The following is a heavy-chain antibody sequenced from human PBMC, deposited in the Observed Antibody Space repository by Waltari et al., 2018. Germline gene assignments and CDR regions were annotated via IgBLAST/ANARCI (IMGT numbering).Heavy chain of an antibody. V-gene: IGHV3-23*01. CDR1: GFSFSNYD. Sequence: EVQLLESGGGLVQPGWSLRLSCAASGFSFSNYDLAWVRQAPGKGLEWVSGIRNSGGNTYYGDSVKGRFAISRDNSRNTLHLQMNGLRAEDTAIYYCTSWRVVAGTGWFDSWGQGTLVTVSS. CDR2: IRNSGGNT. D-gene: IGHD2-15*01. CDR3: TSWRVVAGTGWFDS. J-gene: IGHJ5*01.